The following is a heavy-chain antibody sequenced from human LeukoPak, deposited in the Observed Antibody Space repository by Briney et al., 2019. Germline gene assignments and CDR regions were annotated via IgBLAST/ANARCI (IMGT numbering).Heavy chain of an antibody. CDR1: GGSISSYY. CDR3: AGTGYSSSWYYFDY. Sequence: PSETLSLTCTVSGGSISSYYWSWIRQPPGKGLEWIGYIYTSGSTNYNLSLKSRVTISVDTSKNQFSLKLSSVTAADTAVYYCAGTGYSSSWYYFDYWGQGTLVTVSS. CDR2: IYTSGST. J-gene: IGHJ4*02. V-gene: IGHV4-4*09. D-gene: IGHD6-13*01.